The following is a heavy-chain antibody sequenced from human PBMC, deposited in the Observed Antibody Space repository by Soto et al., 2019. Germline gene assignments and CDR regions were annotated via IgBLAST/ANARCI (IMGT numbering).Heavy chain of an antibody. Sequence: EVQLVESGGGLVQPGGSLRLSCAASGFTFSYDAINWVRQAPGKGLEWVSYISSSSADTSYADSVKGRFTISRDNGKNSLYLQMNSLRDEDTAVYYCAREKAYNYGHPFDYWGQGTLVTVSS. CDR1: GFTFSYDA. V-gene: IGHV3-48*02. CDR2: ISSSSADT. J-gene: IGHJ4*02. CDR3: AREKAYNYGHPFDY. D-gene: IGHD5-18*01.